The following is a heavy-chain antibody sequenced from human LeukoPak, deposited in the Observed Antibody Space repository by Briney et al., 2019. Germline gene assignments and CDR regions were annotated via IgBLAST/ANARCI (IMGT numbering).Heavy chain of an antibody. CDR3: ARESIAGDRDFDY. D-gene: IGHD7-27*01. CDR1: GFSFSSYS. Sequence: GGSLRLSCAASGFSFSSYSMNWVRQAPGRGLEWISYISSGSRTIFYADSVKGRFTISRDNAKNSLYLLMNSLRADDTAVYYCARESIAGDRDFDYWGQGTLITVSS. V-gene: IGHV3-48*01. J-gene: IGHJ4*02. CDR2: ISSGSRTI.